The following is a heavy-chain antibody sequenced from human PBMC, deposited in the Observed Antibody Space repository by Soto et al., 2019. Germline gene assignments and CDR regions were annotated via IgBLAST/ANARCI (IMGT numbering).Heavy chain of an antibody. Sequence: QVQLVQSGAEVKRPGASVMLACKASGYTLTSYGISWVRQAPGQGLEWMGWISNYTGDTNYAQKTQGRVTLTTDTSTNTAYMELRILRSDGTAVYYCARGQGHDTGWYYGDSWGQGPLVIVSS. CDR1: GYTLTSYG. J-gene: IGHJ4*02. D-gene: IGHD6-19*01. V-gene: IGHV1-18*04. CDR3: ARGQGHDTGWYYGDS. CDR2: ISNYTGDT.